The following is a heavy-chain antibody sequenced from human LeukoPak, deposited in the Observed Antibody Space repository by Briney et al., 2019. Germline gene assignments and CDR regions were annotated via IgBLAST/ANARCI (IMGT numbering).Heavy chain of an antibody. J-gene: IGHJ2*01. CDR1: GGSISSGDYY. Sequence: PSETLSLTCTVSGGSISSGDYYWRWIRQPPGKGRGWIGYIYYSGSTYYNPSLKSRVTISVDTSKNQFSLKLSSVTAADTAVYYCARRYLRYYYDSSGYSRPDWYFDLWGRGTLVTVSS. CDR3: ARRYLRYYYDSSGYSRPDWYFDL. V-gene: IGHV4-30-4*01. CDR2: IYYSGST. D-gene: IGHD3-22*01.